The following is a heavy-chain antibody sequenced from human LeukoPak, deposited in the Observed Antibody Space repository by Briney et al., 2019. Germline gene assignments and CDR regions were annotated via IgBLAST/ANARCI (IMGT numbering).Heavy chain of an antibody. V-gene: IGHV3-30*04. J-gene: IGHJ4*02. CDR1: GFTFSSYA. CDR2: ISYDGSNK. Sequence: GRSLRLSCAASGFTFSSYAMHWVRQAPGKGLEWVAVISYDGSNKYYADSVKGRFTISRDNSKNTLYLQMNSLRAEDTAVYYCARDHLPASGYDYTFDYWGQGTLVTVSS. CDR3: ARDHLPASGYDYTFDY. D-gene: IGHD5-12*01.